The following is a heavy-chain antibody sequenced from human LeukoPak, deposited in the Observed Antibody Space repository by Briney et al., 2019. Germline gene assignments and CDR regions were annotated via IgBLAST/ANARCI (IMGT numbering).Heavy chain of an antibody. D-gene: IGHD3-9*01. V-gene: IGHV4-39*01. Sequence: KPSETLSLTCTVSGGSISSYYWGWIRQPPGKGLEWIGSIYYSGSTYYNPSLKSRVTISVDTSKNQFSLKPSSVTAADTAVYYCARRGRDILSDRPFDYWGQGTLVTVSS. CDR1: GGSISSYY. CDR3: ARRGRDILSDRPFDY. J-gene: IGHJ4*02. CDR2: IYYSGST.